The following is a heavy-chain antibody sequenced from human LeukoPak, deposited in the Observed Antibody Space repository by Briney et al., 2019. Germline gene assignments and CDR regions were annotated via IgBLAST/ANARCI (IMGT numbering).Heavy chain of an antibody. Sequence: ASVKVSCKASGYTFTSYDINWVRQATGQGLEWMGWMNPNSGNTGYAQKFQGRVTMTRNTSISTAYMELSSLRSEDTAVYYCAPTTAAGTTIDYWGQGTLVTVSS. V-gene: IGHV1-8*01. J-gene: IGHJ4*02. CDR2: MNPNSGNT. CDR3: APTTAAGTTIDY. D-gene: IGHD1-7*01. CDR1: GYTFTSYD.